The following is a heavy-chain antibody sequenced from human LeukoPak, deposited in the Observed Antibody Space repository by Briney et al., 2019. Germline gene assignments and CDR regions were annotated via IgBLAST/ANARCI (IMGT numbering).Heavy chain of an antibody. CDR1: GFTFSSYA. Sequence: PGGSLRLSCAASGFTFSSYAMHWVRQAPGKGLEWVAVISYDGSNKYYADSVKGRFTISRDNSKNTLYLQMNSLRAEDTAVYYCARDPSIAVARGFWYFDYWGQGTLVTVSS. CDR3: ARDPSIAVARGFWYFDY. D-gene: IGHD6-19*01. V-gene: IGHV3-30*04. CDR2: ISYDGSNK. J-gene: IGHJ4*02.